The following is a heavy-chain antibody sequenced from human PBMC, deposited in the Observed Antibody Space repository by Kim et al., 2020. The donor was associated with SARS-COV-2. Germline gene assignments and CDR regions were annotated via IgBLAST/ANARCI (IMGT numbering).Heavy chain of an antibody. CDR2: ISYDGSNK. CDR1: GFTFSSYA. J-gene: IGHJ2*01. D-gene: IGHD4-17*01. V-gene: IGHV3-30-3*01. CDR3: ARDQEYYGGNSSWYFDL. Sequence: GGSLRLSCAASGFTFSSYAMHWVRQAPGKGLEWVAVISYDGSNKYYADSVKGRFTISRDNSKNTLYLQMNSLRAEDTAVYYCARDQEYYGGNSSWYFDLWGRGTLVTVSS.